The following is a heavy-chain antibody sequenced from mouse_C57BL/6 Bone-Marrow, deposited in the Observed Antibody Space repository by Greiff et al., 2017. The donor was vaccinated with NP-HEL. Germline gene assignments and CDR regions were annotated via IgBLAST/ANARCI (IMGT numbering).Heavy chain of an antibody. J-gene: IGHJ4*01. CDR3: ARSSWYDAMDY. CDR1: GYTFTSYG. Sequence: VQLQQSGAELARPGASVKLSCKASGYTFTSYGISWVKQRTGQGLEWIGEIYPRSGNTYYTEKFKGKATLTADKSSSTAYMELRSLTSEDSAVYFCARSSWYDAMDYWGQGTSVTVSA. V-gene: IGHV1-81*01. CDR2: IYPRSGNT.